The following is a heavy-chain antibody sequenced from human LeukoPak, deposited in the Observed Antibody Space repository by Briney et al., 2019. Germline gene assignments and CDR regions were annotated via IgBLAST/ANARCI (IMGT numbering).Heavy chain of an antibody. D-gene: IGHD2/OR15-2a*01. V-gene: IGHV3-21*01. CDR3: ARDHSRNTDY. CDR1: GFTFSSYA. J-gene: IGHJ4*02. Sequence: GGSLRLSCAASGFTFSSYAMSWVRQAPGKGLEWVSSISSSSSYIYYADSVKGRFTISRDNAKNSLYLQMNSLRAEDTAVYYCARDHSRNTDYWGQGTLVTVSS. CDR2: ISSSSSYI.